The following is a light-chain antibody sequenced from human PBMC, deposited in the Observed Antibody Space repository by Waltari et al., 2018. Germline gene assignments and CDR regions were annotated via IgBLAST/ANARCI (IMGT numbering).Light chain of an antibody. CDR1: QSISTY. CDR2: DAS. V-gene: IGKV3-11*01. J-gene: IGKJ5*01. Sequence: VLTQSPATLSLSPGAGATLPCRASQSISTYLAWFQQRPGQAPRLLIYDASNRAAGVPARFSGSGSGTDCTLSISSLEPEDFAVYYCHQRGSWPITFGQGTRLEIK. CDR3: HQRGSWPIT.